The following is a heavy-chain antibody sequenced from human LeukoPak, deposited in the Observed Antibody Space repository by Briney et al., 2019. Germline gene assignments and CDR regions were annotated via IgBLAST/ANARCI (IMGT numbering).Heavy chain of an antibody. J-gene: IGHJ5*02. Sequence: PSETLSLTCTVSGGSISSGDYYWSWIRQPPGKGLEWIGCTYYSGSTYYNPSLKSRATISVDTSKNQFSLKLTSVTAADTAVYYCARPYYYDSRIDPWGQGTLVTVSS. V-gene: IGHV4-30-4*01. CDR3: ARPYYYDSRIDP. CDR2: TYYSGST. CDR1: GGSISSGDYY. D-gene: IGHD3-22*01.